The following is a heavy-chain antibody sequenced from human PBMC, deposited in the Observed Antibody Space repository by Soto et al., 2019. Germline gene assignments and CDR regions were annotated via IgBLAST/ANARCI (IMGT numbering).Heavy chain of an antibody. J-gene: IGHJ3*02. V-gene: IGHV1-2*04. CDR1: GYTFTGYY. CDR3: ATSTVWANDWGSDAFDI. Sequence: ASVKVSCKASGYTFTGYYMHWVRQAPGQGLEWMGWINPNSGGTNYAQKFQGWVTMTRDTSISTAYMELSRLRSDDTAVYYCATSTVWANDWGSDAFDIWGQGTMVTVSS. D-gene: IGHD7-27*01. CDR2: INPNSGGT.